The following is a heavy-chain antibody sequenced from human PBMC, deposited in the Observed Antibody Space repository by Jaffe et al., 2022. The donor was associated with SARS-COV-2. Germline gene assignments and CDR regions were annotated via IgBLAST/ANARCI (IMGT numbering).Heavy chain of an antibody. Sequence: QVQLQESGPGLVKPSQTLSLTCTVSGGSISSGDYYWSWIRQPPGKGLEWIGYIYYSGSTYYNPSLKSRVTISVDTSKNQFSLKLSSVTAADTAVYYCARDRAIVVVPAAKRGPDYYYYYGMDVWGQGTTVTVSS. J-gene: IGHJ6*02. D-gene: IGHD2-2*01. CDR3: ARDRAIVVVPAAKRGPDYYYYYGMDV. V-gene: IGHV4-30-4*01. CDR1: GGSISSGDYY. CDR2: IYYSGST.